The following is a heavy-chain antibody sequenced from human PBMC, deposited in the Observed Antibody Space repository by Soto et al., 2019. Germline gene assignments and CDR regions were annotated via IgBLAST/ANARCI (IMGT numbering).Heavy chain of an antibody. CDR1: GGSISSGDYY. CDR3: ARSPLSWFGELSHYYYYGMDV. Sequence: SETLSLTCTVSGGSISSGDYYWSWIRQPPGKGLEWIGYIYYSGSTYYNPSLKSRVTISVDTSKNQFSLKLSSVTAADTAVYYCARSPLSWFGELSHYYYYGMDVWGQGTTVTVSS. D-gene: IGHD3-10*01. J-gene: IGHJ6*02. CDR2: IYYSGST. V-gene: IGHV4-30-4*01.